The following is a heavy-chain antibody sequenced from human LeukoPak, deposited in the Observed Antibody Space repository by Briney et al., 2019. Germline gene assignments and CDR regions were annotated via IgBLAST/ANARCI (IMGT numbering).Heavy chain of an antibody. CDR1: GFSFNTYA. CDR2: ISYDGSDQ. CDR3: AKLGCSSTRCYINY. J-gene: IGHJ4*02. D-gene: IGHD2-2*01. V-gene: IGHV3-30*18. Sequence: GGSLRLSCAASGFSFNTYAMRWVRQAPGKGLEWVAVISYDGSDQYYADSVKSRFTVSRDNSKNTLYLQMNSLRAEDTAVYYCAKLGCSSTRCYINYWGQGTLVTVSS.